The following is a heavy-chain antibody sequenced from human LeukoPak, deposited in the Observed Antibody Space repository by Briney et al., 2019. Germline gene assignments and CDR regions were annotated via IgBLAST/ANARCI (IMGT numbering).Heavy chain of an antibody. D-gene: IGHD3-10*02. CDR2: INWNSGSI. CDR3: AKDGGLRGSGSYYPFDY. CDR1: GFTFDDYA. J-gene: IGHJ4*02. V-gene: IGHV3-9*01. Sequence: GRSLRLSCAASGFTFDDYAMHWVRPAPGKGLAWVAGINWNSGSIGYADSVKGRFTISRDNAKNFLYLQMNSLRAEDTALYYCAKDGGLRGSGSYYPFDYWGQGTLVTVSS.